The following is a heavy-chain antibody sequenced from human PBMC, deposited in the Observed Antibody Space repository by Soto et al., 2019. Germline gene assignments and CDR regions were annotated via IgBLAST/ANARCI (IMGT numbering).Heavy chain of an antibody. J-gene: IGHJ4*02. V-gene: IGHV3-23*01. Sequence: GGSLRLSCAASVFTFSSYAMSLVRQAPGKGLEWVSAISGSAGSTYYADSVKGRFTISRDNSKNTLYLQMNSLRAEDTAVYYCARASTYYYGSGSYYTQLNFEYWGQGT. D-gene: IGHD3-10*01. CDR3: ARASTYYYGSGSYYTQLNFEY. CDR1: VFTFSSYA. CDR2: ISGSAGST.